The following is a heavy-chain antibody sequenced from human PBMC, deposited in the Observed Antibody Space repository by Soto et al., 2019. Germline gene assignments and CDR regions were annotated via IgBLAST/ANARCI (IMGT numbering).Heavy chain of an antibody. V-gene: IGHV3-49*03. D-gene: IGHD6-19*01. CDR1: GFTFGDDA. CDR2: IRSKTYGGTT. CDR3: ARKRGTGWYSEH. Sequence: GGSLRLSCRTSGFTFGDDAMSWFRQAPGKGLEWVGLIRSKTYGGTTEYAASVKGRFTISRDDSKSIAYLQMNSLKTEDTAVYHCARKRGTGWYSEHWGQGTLVTVSS. J-gene: IGHJ4*02.